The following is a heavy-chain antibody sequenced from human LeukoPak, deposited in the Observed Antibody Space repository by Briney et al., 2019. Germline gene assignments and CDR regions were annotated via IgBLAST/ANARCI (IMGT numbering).Heavy chain of an antibody. CDR2: IYYSGST. V-gene: IGHV4-61*08. D-gene: IGHD1-1*01. J-gene: IGHJ4*02. CDR3: ARVVGTIYDY. Sequence: SQTLSLTCAVSGGSISSGGYSWSWIRQPPGKGLEWIGYIYYSGSTNYNPSLKSRVTISVDTSKNQFSLKLSSVTAADTAVYYCARVVGTIYDYWGQGTLVTVSS. CDR1: GGSISSGGYS.